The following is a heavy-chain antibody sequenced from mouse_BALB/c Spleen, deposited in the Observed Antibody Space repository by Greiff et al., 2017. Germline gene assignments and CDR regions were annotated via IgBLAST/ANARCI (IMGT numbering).Heavy chain of an antibody. V-gene: IGHV1-31*01. J-gene: IGHJ4*01. CDR3: ARFWLRYAMDY. D-gene: IGHD2-2*01. Sequence: EVKLMESGPELVKPGASVKISCKASGYSFTGYYMHWVKQSHVKSLEWIGRINPYNGATSYNQNFKDKASLTVDKSSSTAYMELHSLTSEDSAVYYCARFWLRYAMDYWGQGTSVTVSS. CDR2: INPYNGAT. CDR1: GYSFTGYY.